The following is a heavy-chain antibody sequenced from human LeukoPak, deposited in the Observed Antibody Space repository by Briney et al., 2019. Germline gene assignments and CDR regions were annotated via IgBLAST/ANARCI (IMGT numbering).Heavy chain of an antibody. V-gene: IGHV1-2*02. CDR1: GYTFTDCY. CDR3: ARGQEVGSASFCIIVVLNWFDP. Sequence: ASVKVSCKASGYTFTDCYMHWVRQAPGQGLEWMGWINPNSGDTNYAQKFQGRVTMTWDTSISTAYMELSRLRSDDTGAYYCARGQEVGSASFCIIVVLNWFDPWGQGTLVTVSS. J-gene: IGHJ5*02. CDR2: INPNSGDT. D-gene: IGHD3-22*01.